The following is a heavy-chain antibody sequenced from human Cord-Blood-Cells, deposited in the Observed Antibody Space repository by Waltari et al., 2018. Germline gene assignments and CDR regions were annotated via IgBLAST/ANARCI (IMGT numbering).Heavy chain of an antibody. CDR1: GFTFRNAW. CDR3: TTKGGIAAAGAEYFQH. J-gene: IGHJ1*01. CDR2: IKSKTDGGTT. V-gene: IGHV3-15*01. D-gene: IGHD6-13*01. Sequence: GESGGGLVKPGGSLRLSCAASGFTFRNAWMSWVRQAPGKGLEWVGRIKSKTDGGTTDYAAPVKGRFTISRDDSKNTLYLQMNSLKTEDTAVYYCTTKGGIAAAGAEYFQHWGQGTLVTVSS.